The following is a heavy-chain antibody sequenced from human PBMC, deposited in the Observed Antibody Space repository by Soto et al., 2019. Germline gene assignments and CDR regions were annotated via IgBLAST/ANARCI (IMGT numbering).Heavy chain of an antibody. Sequence: SETLSLTCTVSGGSVSSGSYYWSWIRQPPGKGLEWIGYIYYSGSTTYNPSLKRRITISVDTSKNQFSLNLSSVTAADTAVYYCAGEMGLGGFNNINWFDPWGQVTLVTVSS. CDR2: IYYSGST. D-gene: IGHD3-16*01. CDR3: AGEMGLGGFNNINWFDP. V-gene: IGHV4-61*01. J-gene: IGHJ5*02. CDR1: GGSVSSGSYY.